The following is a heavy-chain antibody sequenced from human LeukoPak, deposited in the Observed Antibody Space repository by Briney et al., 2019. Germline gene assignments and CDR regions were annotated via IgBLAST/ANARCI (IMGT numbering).Heavy chain of an antibody. CDR3: AKDGRTHYFDLDYFDY. V-gene: IGHV3-23*01. D-gene: IGHD3-22*01. CDR2: IRASGGST. CDR1: GFTFSSYA. J-gene: IGHJ4*02. Sequence: GGSLRLSCAASGFTFSSYAMSWVRQAPGKGLEWVSAIRASGGSTYYADSVEGRFTISRDNSKNTLFLQINSLRAEDTAVYYCAKDGRTHYFDLDYFDYWGQGTLVTVSS.